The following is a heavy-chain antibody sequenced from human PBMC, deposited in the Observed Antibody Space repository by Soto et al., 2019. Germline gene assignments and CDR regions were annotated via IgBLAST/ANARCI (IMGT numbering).Heavy chain of an antibody. J-gene: IGHJ5*02. CDR3: ARLQSWGSRWFDP. CDR2: INHSGST. Sequence: PSETLSLTCAVYGGSFSGYYWSWIRQPPGKGLEWIGEINHSGSTNYNPSLKSRVTLSVDSSKNQFSLRLSSVTAADTAVYYCARLQSWGSRWFDPWGQGTLVTVSS. D-gene: IGHD6-13*01. CDR1: GGSFSGYY. V-gene: IGHV4-34*01.